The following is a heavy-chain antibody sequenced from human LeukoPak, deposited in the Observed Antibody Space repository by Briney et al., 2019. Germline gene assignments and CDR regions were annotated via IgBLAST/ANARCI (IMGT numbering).Heavy chain of an antibody. V-gene: IGHV4-59*01. D-gene: IGHD6-19*01. CDR3: ARRGWYKGVDY. CDR2: IYYSGST. J-gene: IGHJ4*02. Sequence: SETLSLTCTVSGGSISSYYWSWIRQPPGKGLEWIGYIYYSGSTNYNPSLKSRVTLSVDTSKNQFSLKLSSVTAADTAVYYCARRGWYKGVDYWGQGTLVTVSS. CDR1: GGSISSYY.